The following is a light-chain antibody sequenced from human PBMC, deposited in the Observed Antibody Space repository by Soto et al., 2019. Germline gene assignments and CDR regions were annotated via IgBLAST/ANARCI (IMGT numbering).Light chain of an antibody. J-gene: IGKJ1*01. V-gene: IGKV3-15*01. Sequence: EIVMTQSPATLSVSPGERASLSCRASQSVSGNLAWYQQKPGQAPRLLIYAASTRANGIPARFSGSGSGTEFTLTISSLQSEDFAVYYCQHYNNWPPWTFGQGTKVEIK. CDR1: QSVSGN. CDR2: AAS. CDR3: QHYNNWPPWT.